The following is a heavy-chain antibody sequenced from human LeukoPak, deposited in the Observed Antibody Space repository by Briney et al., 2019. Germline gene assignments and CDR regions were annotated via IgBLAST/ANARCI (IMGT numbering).Heavy chain of an antibody. CDR2: ISSSSSYI. D-gene: IGHD1-14*01. Sequence: GGSLRLSCAAYGFICCSYSMKWVRQAPGMGLEWASSISSSSSYIYYAGSWRGRFTISRDNPKNSLYLQMNSLRAEDTAVYYCARDLEPGDYWGQGTLVTVSS. CDR1: GFICCSYS. J-gene: IGHJ4*02. CDR3: ARDLEPGDY. V-gene: IGHV3-21*01.